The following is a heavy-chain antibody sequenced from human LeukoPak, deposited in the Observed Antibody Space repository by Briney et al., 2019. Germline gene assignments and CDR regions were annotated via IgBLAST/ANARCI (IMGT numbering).Heavy chain of an antibody. CDR1: GYTFPNYG. V-gene: IGHV1-18*01. D-gene: IGHD2-2*01. J-gene: IGHJ4*02. CDR2: ISAYNGDT. CDR3: ARGGVSTSSFLKYYFDH. Sequence: ASVKVSCKTSGYTFPNYGITWVRQAPGQGLQWMGWISAYNGDTNYAYELQGRVTMTTDTSTRTAYMQLRSLRSDDTAVYYCARGGVSTSSFLKYYFDHWGQGTLDTVSS.